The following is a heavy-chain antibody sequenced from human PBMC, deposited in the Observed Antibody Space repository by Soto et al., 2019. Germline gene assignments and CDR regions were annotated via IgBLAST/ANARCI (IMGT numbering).Heavy chain of an antibody. Sequence: SHSLSLTCAISGGSVSSNSAAWNSIRQSPSRGLEWLGRTYYRSKWYNEYAVSVKSRITINPDTSKNQFSLQLNSVTPEDTAVYYCARSSGWFDSWGQGTLVTVSS. D-gene: IGHD6-19*01. CDR3: ARSSGWFDS. CDR2: TYYRSKWYN. J-gene: IGHJ5*01. CDR1: GGSVSSNSAA. V-gene: IGHV6-1*01.